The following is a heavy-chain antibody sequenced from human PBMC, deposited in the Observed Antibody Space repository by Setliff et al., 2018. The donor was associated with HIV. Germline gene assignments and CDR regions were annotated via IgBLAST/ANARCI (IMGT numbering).Heavy chain of an antibody. Sequence: GGSLRLSCATSGFTFSTHWMTWVRQAPGKGLEWVANIKQDGSEKYYMDSVKGRFTISRDNAENSLFLQMNSLRAEDTAIYYCALLWPFDYWGQGALVTVSS. CDR3: ALLWPFDY. CDR1: GFTFSTHW. CDR2: IKQDGSEK. D-gene: IGHD3-10*01. J-gene: IGHJ4*02. V-gene: IGHV3-7*03.